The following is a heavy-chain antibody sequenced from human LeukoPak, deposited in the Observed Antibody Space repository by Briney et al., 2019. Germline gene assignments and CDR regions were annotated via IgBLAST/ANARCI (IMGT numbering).Heavy chain of an antibody. Sequence: ASVKVSCKASGYTFTSYYMHWVRQAPGQGLEWMGIINPSGGSTSYAQKFQGRVTMTRDTSTSTVYTELSSLRSEDTAVYYCARDAYCSSTSCYLTWAYYYYYYGMDVWGQGTTVTVSS. CDR3: ARDAYCSSTSCYLTWAYYYYYYGMDV. D-gene: IGHD2-2*01. V-gene: IGHV1-46*01. CDR2: INPSGGST. J-gene: IGHJ6*02. CDR1: GYTFTSYY.